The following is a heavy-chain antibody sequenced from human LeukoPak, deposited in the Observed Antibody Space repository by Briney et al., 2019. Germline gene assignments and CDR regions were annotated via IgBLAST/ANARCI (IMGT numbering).Heavy chain of an antibody. CDR3: ARGGSYASPIGY. CDR2: IYHSGST. CDR1: GGSISTYY. J-gene: IGHJ4*02. V-gene: IGHV4-59*01. Sequence: KPSETLSLTCTLSGGSISTYYWSSIRQPPGKGLEWIGYIYHSGSTNYNPSLKSRVTISVDTSKNQFSLKLSSVTAADTAVYYCARGGSYASPIGYWGQGALVTVSS. D-gene: IGHD2-15*01.